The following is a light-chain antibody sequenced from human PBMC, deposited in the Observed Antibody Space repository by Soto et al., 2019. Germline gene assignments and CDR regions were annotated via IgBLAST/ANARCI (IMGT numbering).Light chain of an antibody. CDR2: AAS. V-gene: IGKV1-27*01. CDR1: PGISNY. J-gene: IGKJ1*01. CDR3: QKYNSAPWT. Sequence: DIQMIQSPSSLSASVGDRVTIACRASPGISNYLAWYQQKPGKVPKLLIYAASTLQSGVPSRFSGSGSGTDFTLTISSLQPEDVATYYCQKYNSAPWTFGRGTKVEIK.